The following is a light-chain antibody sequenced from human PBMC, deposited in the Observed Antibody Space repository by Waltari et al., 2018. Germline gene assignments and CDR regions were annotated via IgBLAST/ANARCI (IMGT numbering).Light chain of an antibody. CDR3: CSYAGSGTYV. V-gene: IGLV2-23*02. CDR1: SSAVGGYKY. J-gene: IGLJ1*01. CDR2: DVS. Sequence: QSALTPPASVSGSPGQSITISCTGTSSAVGGYKYFSWYQPHPGKAPKLMIYDVSERPSGVSNRFSGSKSANTASLTIAGLQAEDEADYYCCSYAGSGTYVFGTGTKVTVL.